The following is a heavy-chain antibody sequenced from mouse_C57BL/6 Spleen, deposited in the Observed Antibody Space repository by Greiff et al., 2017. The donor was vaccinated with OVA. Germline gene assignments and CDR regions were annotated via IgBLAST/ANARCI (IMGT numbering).Heavy chain of an antibody. V-gene: IGHV1-61*01. J-gene: IGHJ2*01. CDR3: AREQNYGSSHFDY. CDR2: IYPSDSET. D-gene: IGHD1-1*01. CDR1: GYTFTSYW. Sequence: QVQLQQPGAELVRPGSSVKLSCKASGYTFTSYWMDWVKQRPGQGLEWIGNIYPSDSETHYNQKFKDKATLTVDKSSSTAYMQLSSLTSEDSAVYYCAREQNYGSSHFDYWGQGTTLTVSS.